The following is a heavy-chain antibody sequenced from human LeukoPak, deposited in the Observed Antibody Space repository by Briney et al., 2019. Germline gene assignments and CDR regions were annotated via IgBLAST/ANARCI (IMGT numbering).Heavy chain of an antibody. CDR2: ISYDGTNK. Sequence: GGSLRLSCAASGFTFSHYWVAWVRQAPGKGLEWVAVISYDGTNKYYADSVKGRFTISRDNSKNTLYLRMNSLRAEDTAVFFCARDGDYDLLTGQPGFLDYWGHGTLVTVSS. D-gene: IGHD3-9*01. J-gene: IGHJ4*01. CDR3: ARDGDYDLLTGQPGFLDY. V-gene: IGHV3-30*01. CDR1: GFTFSHYW.